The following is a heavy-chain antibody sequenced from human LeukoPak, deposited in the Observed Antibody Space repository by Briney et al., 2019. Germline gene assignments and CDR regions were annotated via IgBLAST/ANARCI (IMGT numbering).Heavy chain of an antibody. V-gene: IGHV1-18*01. CDR3: ATVVSGYLDY. CDR2: ISAYNGNT. D-gene: IGHD1-26*01. Sequence: ASVKVSFKASGYTFTSYGISWVRQAPGQGLEWMGWISAYNGNTNYAQKLQGRVTMTTDTSTSTAYMQLRSLRSDDTAVYYCATVVSGYLDYWGQGTLVTVSS. J-gene: IGHJ4*02. CDR1: GYTFTSYG.